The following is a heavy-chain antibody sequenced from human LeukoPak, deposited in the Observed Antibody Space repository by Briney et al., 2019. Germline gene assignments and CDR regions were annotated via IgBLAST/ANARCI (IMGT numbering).Heavy chain of an antibody. CDR1: GFTVSSNY. Sequence: GGSLRLSCAASGFTVSSNYMSWVRHAPGKGLEWVSVIYSGGSTYYADSVKGRFTISRDNSKNTLYLQMNSLRAEDTAVYYCARDYCSGGSCPQPDAFDIWGQGTMVTVSS. J-gene: IGHJ3*02. V-gene: IGHV3-53*01. CDR3: ARDYCSGGSCPQPDAFDI. D-gene: IGHD2-15*01. CDR2: IYSGGST.